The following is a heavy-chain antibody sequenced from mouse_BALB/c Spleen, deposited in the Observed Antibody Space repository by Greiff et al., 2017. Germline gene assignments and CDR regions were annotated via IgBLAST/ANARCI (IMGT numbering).Heavy chain of an antibody. J-gene: IGHJ3*01. CDR2: ISSGGST. Sequence: EVMLVESGGGLVKPGGSLKLSCAASGFTFSSYAMSWVRQTPEKRLEWVASISSGGSTYYPDSVKGRFTISRDNARNILYLQMSSLRSEDTAMYYCARGTGHYDPFAYWGQGTLVTVSA. CDR1: GFTFSSYA. D-gene: IGHD2-4*01. CDR3: ARGTGHYDPFAY. V-gene: IGHV5-6-5*01.